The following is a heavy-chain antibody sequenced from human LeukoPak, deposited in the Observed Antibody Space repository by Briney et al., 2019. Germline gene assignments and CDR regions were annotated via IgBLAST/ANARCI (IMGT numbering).Heavy chain of an antibody. CDR3: ARGYYYGSESYWHTKWFDP. Sequence: SVKVSCKASGGTFNSHVISWVRQAAGQGLEWMGGIIPLFGTAHYAQKFQGRVTITTDESTATAYMEMRSLRSEGTAVYYCARGYYYGSESYWHTKWFDPWGQGTLVTVSS. CDR2: IIPLFGTA. J-gene: IGHJ5*02. V-gene: IGHV1-69*05. D-gene: IGHD3-10*01. CDR1: GGTFNSHV.